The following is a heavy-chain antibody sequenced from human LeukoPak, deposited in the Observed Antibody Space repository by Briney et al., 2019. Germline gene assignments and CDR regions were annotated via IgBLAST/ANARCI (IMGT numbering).Heavy chain of an antibody. CDR1: GFTFSSYA. CDR3: ASRYCSGGSCYFYDY. V-gene: IGHV3-23*01. CDR2: ISGSGGST. D-gene: IGHD2-15*01. Sequence: PGGSLRLSCAASGFTFSSYAMSWVRQAPGKGLEWVSGISGSGGSTYYADSVKGRFTISRDNSKNTLYLQMNSLRAEDTAVYYCASRYCSGGSCYFYDYWGQGTLVTVSS. J-gene: IGHJ4*02.